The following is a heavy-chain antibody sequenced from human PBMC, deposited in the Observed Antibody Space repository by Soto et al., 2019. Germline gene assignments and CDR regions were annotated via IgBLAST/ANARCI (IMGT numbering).Heavy chain of an antibody. Sequence: ASVKVSCKASGYTFTSYDINWVRQATGQGLGWMGWMNPNSGNTGYAQKFQGRVTMTRNTSISTAYMELSSLRSEDTAVYYCARGKSPMVRGVIEYNWFDPWGQGTLVTVSS. D-gene: IGHD3-10*01. V-gene: IGHV1-8*01. CDR2: MNPNSGNT. J-gene: IGHJ5*02. CDR1: GYTFTSYD. CDR3: ARGKSPMVRGVIEYNWFDP.